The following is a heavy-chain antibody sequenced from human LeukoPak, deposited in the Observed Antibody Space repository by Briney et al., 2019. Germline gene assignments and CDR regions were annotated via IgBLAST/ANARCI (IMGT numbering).Heavy chain of an antibody. CDR2: ISSSSSTI. V-gene: IGHV3-48*01. J-gene: IGHJ5*02. CDR3: ARGRRSGGITMIRGVKDRGWFDP. D-gene: IGHD3-10*01. CDR1: GFTFSSYS. Sequence: GGSLRLSCAASGFTFSSYSMNWVRQAPGKGLEWVSYISSSSSTIYYADSVKGRFTISRDDSKKMLYLQMNSLRPEDTAVYYCARGRRSGGITMIRGVKDRGWFDPWGQGTLVTVSS.